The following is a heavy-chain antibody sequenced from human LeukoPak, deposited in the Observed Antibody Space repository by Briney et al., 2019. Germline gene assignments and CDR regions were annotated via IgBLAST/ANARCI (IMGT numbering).Heavy chain of an antibody. Sequence: SETLSLTCVVSGGSISGSSHYWGWVRQPPGKGPEWIGSIHYSGITYYSPSLKSPVTISVDTSKNQFSLKLSSVTAADTAVYYCARALRLGAFDIWGQGTMVTVSS. D-gene: IGHD3-16*01. V-gene: IGHV4-39*01. CDR1: GGSISGSSHY. J-gene: IGHJ3*02. CDR3: ARALRLGAFDI. CDR2: IHYSGIT.